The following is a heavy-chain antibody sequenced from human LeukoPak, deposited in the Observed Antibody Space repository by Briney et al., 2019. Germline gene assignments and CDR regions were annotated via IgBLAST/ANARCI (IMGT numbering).Heavy chain of an antibody. CDR1: GFTFSSYS. J-gene: IGHJ4*02. D-gene: IGHD2-2*01. CDR3: ARGVTRYCSSTSCYYFDY. CDR2: ISSRSSYI. V-gene: IGHV3-21*01. Sequence: GGSLRLSCAASGFTFSSYSMNWVRQAPGKGLEWVSSISSRSSYIYYADSVKGRFTISRDNAKNSLYLQMNSLRDEDTAVYYCARGVTRYCSSTSCYYFDYWGQGTLVTVSS.